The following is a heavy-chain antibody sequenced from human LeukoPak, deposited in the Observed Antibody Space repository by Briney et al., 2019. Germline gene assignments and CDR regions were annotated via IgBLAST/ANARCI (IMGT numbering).Heavy chain of an antibody. CDR2: ISASGGST. CDR1: GFSFSSYG. CDR3: AKEGDYCSSTICYADY. Sequence: GGSLRLSCAASGFSFSSYGMSWVRQAPGKGLEWVSSISASGGSTYYADSVKGHFTISRDNSKNTLYLQMNSLRAEDTAVYYCAKEGDYCSSTICYADYWGQGTLVTVSS. V-gene: IGHV3-23*01. D-gene: IGHD2-2*01. J-gene: IGHJ4*02.